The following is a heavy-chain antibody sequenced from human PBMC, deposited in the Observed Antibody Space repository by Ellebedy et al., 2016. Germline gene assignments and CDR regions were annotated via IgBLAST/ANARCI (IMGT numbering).Heavy chain of an antibody. J-gene: IGHJ4*02. CDR1: GFTFSNAW. D-gene: IGHD5-18*01. CDR3: TTVYRYNYDSV. CDR2: IKSKTDGGAA. V-gene: IGHV3-15*01. Sequence: GGSLRLSCAASGFTFSNAWMNWVRQAPGKGLEWVGRIKSKTDGGAADYAEPVKGRFTISRDDSKNKLYLQMNSLKTEDTAAYFCTTVYRYNYDSVWGQGTLVTVSS.